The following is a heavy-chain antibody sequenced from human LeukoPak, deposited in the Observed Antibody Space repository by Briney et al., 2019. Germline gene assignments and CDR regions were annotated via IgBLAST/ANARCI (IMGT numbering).Heavy chain of an antibody. D-gene: IGHD6-6*01. CDR1: GGSISSSSYY. CDR2: IYYSGST. V-gene: IGHV4-39*07. CDR3: ARGKKYSSSYYFDY. J-gene: IGHJ4*02. Sequence: SETLSLTCTVSGGSISSSSYYWGWIRQPPGKGLEWIGSIYYSGSTYYNPSLKSRVTISVDTSKSQFSLKLSSVTAADTAVYCCARGKKYSSSYYFDYWGQGTLVTVSS.